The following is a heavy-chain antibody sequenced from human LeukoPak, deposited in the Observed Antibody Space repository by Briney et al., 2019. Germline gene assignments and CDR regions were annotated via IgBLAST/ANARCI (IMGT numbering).Heavy chain of an antibody. CDR1: EFHFSTHG. Sequence: GGSLRLSCAASEFHFSTHGMNWVRQAPGKGLEWVSGVSPSGDITYFADSVMGRFTISRDNRKSTVSLEMNSLRAEDTALYYCVRDLDWGAFDVWGQGTMVTVSS. CDR3: VRDLDWGAFDV. V-gene: IGHV3-23*01. D-gene: IGHD3/OR15-3a*01. CDR2: VSPSGDIT. J-gene: IGHJ3*01.